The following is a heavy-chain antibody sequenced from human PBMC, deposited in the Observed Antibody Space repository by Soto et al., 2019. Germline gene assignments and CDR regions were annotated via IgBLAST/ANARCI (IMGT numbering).Heavy chain of an antibody. CDR1: GGSFSGYY. J-gene: IGHJ6*02. D-gene: IGHD3-16*02. Sequence: ETLSLTCPVYGGSFSGYYWSWIRQPPGKGLEWIGEINHSGSTNYNPSLKSRVTISVDTSKNQFSLKLSSVTAADTAVYYCARRDYVWGSYRPGYGMDVWGQGTTVTVSS. V-gene: IGHV4-34*01. CDR2: INHSGST. CDR3: ARRDYVWGSYRPGYGMDV.